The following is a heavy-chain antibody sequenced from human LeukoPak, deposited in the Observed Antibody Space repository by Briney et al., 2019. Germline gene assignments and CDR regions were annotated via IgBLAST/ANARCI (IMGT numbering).Heavy chain of an antibody. CDR1: GGSFSGYY. J-gene: IGHJ6*02. V-gene: IGHV4-34*01. Sequence: SETLSLTCAVSGGSFSGYYWSWIRQPPGKGLEWIGEINHSGSTNYNPSLKSRVTISVDTSKNQFSLKLSSVTAADTAVYHCARGRGRVVVAATRRLYGMDVWGQGTTVTVSS. D-gene: IGHD2-15*01. CDR3: ARGRGRVVVAATRRLYGMDV. CDR2: INHSGST.